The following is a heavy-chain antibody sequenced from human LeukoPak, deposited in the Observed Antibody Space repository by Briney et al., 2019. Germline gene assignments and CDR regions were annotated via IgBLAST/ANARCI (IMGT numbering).Heavy chain of an antibody. CDR3: GYTNNFYQ. J-gene: IGHJ4*02. V-gene: IGHV3-7*01. Sequence: GGSQRLPCVASGVSISGHWMNWARQAPGQGLEWVANIKHDGSEEYYVDSVKGRFTISRDDGRNSVSLQMNSVRAEDTAVYYCGYTNNFYQWGQGNLVAVSS. CDR2: IKHDGSEE. CDR1: GVSISGHW. D-gene: IGHD3-16*02.